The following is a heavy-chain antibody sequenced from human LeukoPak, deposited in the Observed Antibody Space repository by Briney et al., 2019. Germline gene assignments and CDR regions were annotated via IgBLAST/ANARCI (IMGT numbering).Heavy chain of an antibody. CDR2: TSSSSSYI. V-gene: IGHV3-21*01. J-gene: IGHJ6*02. CDR1: GFTFSSYS. Sequence: GGSLRLSCAASGFTFSSYSMNWVRQAPGKGLEWVSSTSSSSSYIYYADSVKGRFTISRDNAKNSLYLQMNSLRAEDTAVYYCARDDGPYGMDVWGQGTTVTVSS. CDR3: ARDDGPYGMDV.